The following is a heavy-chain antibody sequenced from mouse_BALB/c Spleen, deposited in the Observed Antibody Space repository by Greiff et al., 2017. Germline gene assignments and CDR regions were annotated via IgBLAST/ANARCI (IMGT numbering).Heavy chain of an antibody. CDR2: ISDGGSYT. D-gene: IGHD2-4*01. CDR1: GFTFSDYY. J-gene: IGHJ3*01. CDR3: ARVRGYDYDGFAY. V-gene: IGHV5-4*02. Sequence: EVKLMESGGGLVKPGGSLKLSCAASGFTFSDYYMYWVRQTPEKRLEWVATISDGGSYTYYPDSVKGRFTISRDNAKNNLYLQMSSLKSEDTAMYYCARVRGYDYDGFAYWGQGTLVTVSA.